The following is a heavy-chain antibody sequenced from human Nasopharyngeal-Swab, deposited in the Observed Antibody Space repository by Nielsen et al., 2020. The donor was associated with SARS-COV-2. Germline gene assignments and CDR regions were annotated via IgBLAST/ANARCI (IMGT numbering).Heavy chain of an antibody. D-gene: IGHD1-1*01. CDR3: ARSQGERRAGAFDT. V-gene: IGHV3-21*01. CDR1: GFTFSSYS. CDR2: ISSSSSYI. J-gene: IGHJ3*02. Sequence: GESLKIYCAASGFTFSSYSMNWVRQAPGKGLEWVSSISSSSSYIYYADSVKGRFTISRYNAKNSLYLQMNSLRAEDTAVYYCARSQGERRAGAFDTWGQGTMVTVSS.